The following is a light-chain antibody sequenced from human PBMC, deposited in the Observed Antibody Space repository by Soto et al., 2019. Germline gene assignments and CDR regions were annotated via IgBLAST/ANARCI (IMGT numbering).Light chain of an antibody. CDR2: GGS. V-gene: IGLV2-23*03. J-gene: IGLJ2*01. Sequence: QSVLTQPAFVSGSPGQSITISCTGTSSDVGSYNLVSWYQQHPGKAPKLMIYGGSKRPSGVSNRFSGSKSGNTASLTISGLQAEDEADYYCCSYAGSSTFDVVFGGGTKVTVL. CDR1: SSDVGSYNL. CDR3: CSYAGSSTFDVV.